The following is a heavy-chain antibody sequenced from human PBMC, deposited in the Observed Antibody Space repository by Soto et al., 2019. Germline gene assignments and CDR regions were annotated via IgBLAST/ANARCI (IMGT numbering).Heavy chain of an antibody. CDR3: ARAKSVVVPAAPYYYYYYMDV. CDR2: INAGNGNT. D-gene: IGHD2-2*01. Sequence: ASVKVSCKASGYTFTSYAMHWVRQAPGQRLEWMGWINAGNGNTKYSQKFQGRVTITRDTSASTAYMELSSLRSEDTAVYYCARAKSVVVPAAPYYYYYYMDVWGKGTTVTVSS. CDR1: GYTFTSYA. J-gene: IGHJ6*03. V-gene: IGHV1-3*01.